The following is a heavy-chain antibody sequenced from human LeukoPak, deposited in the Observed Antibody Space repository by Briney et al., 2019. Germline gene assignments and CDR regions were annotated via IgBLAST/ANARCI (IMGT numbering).Heavy chain of an antibody. D-gene: IGHD2-21*02. CDR2: IYHSGST. CDR1: GYSISSGYY. CDR3: ASVVVTPLSFDY. V-gene: IGHV4-38-2*02. Sequence: SETLSLACTVSGYSISSGYYWGWIRQPPGKGLEWIGSIYHSGSTYYNPSLKSRVTISVDTSKNQFSLKLSSVTAADTAVYYSASVVVTPLSFDYWGQGTLVTVSS. J-gene: IGHJ4*02.